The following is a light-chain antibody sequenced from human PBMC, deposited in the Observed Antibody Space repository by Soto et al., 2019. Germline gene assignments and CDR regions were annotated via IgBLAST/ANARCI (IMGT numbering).Light chain of an antibody. CDR3: QQYNNWPPIT. Sequence: IMLPQPPGTASWSPRERATLSCRAIQTVSTNYLAWYQQKPGQAPRVLIYHAIARATGIPTRFSGSGSGTEFTLTISSMQSEDFAVYYCQQYNNWPPITFGQGTRLEIK. J-gene: IGKJ5*01. V-gene: IGKV3-15*01. CDR2: HAI. CDR1: QTVSTN.